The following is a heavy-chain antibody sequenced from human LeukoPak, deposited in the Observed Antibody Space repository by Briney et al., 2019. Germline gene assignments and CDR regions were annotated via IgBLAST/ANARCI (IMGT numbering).Heavy chain of an antibody. CDR2: ISSNGGST. V-gene: IGHV3-64D*09. CDR3: VKGYCSSISCFGDY. D-gene: IGHD2-2*01. J-gene: IGHJ4*02. CDR1: GXTFSSYA. Sequence: GGSLRLSCSASGXTFSSYAMHWVRQAPGKGLEYVSAISSNGGSTYYADSVKGRFTISRDNSKNTLYLQMSSLRAEDTAVYYCVKGYCSSISCFGDYWGQGTLVTFSS.